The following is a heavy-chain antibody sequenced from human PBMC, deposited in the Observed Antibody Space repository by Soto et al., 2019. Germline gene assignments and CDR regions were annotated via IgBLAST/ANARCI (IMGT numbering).Heavy chain of an antibody. CDR3: ARDLERGAAAGTYNWFDP. D-gene: IGHD6-13*01. V-gene: IGHV6-1*01. CDR2: TYYRSKWYN. J-gene: IGHJ5*02. Sequence: TLSLTCAISGDSVSSNSAAWNWIRQSPSRGLEWLGRTYYRSKWYNDYAVSVKSRITINPDTSKNQFSLQLNSVTPEDTAVYYCARDLERGAAAGTYNWFDPWGQGTLVTVSS. CDR1: GDSVSSNSAA.